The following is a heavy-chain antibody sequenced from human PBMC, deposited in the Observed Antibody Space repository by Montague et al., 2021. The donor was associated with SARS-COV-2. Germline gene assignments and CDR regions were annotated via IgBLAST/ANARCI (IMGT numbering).Heavy chain of an antibody. Sequence: SETLSLTCTVSGGSISSYYWSWIRQPPGKGLEWIGYIYYSGSANYNPSLKSRVTISVDTSKNQLSLKLSSVTAADTAVYYCAREEKEGGYSGDDTPDGMDVWGQGTTVTVSS. CDR3: AREEKEGGYSGDDTPDGMDV. D-gene: IGHD5-12*01. CDR2: IYYSGSA. J-gene: IGHJ6*02. V-gene: IGHV4-59*01. CDR1: GGSISSYY.